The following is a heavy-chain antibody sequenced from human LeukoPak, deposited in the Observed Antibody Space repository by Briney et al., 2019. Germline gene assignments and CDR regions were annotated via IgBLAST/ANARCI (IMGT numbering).Heavy chain of an antibody. CDR1: GFTFSSYS. V-gene: IGHV3-21*01. CDR2: ISSSSSYI. D-gene: IGHD2-21*02. J-gene: IGHJ4*02. CDR3: ARETPRVVTATHFDY. Sequence: GGSLRLSCAASGFTFSSYSMNWVRQAPGKGLEWVSSISSSSSYIYYADSVKGRFTISRDNAKNSLYLQMNSLRAEDTAVYYCARETPRVVTATHFDYWGQGTLVTVSS.